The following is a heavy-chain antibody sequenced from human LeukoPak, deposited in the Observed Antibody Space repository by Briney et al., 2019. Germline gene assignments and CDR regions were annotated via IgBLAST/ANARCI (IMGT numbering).Heavy chain of an antibody. D-gene: IGHD3-9*01. CDR1: GFTFSSYA. J-gene: IGHJ4*02. V-gene: IGHV3-21*01. Sequence: GGSLRLSCAASGFTFSSYAMHWVRQDPGKGLEWVSSISSSSSYIYYADSVKGRFTISRDNAKNSLYLQMNSLRAEDTAVYYCARDNDLLRYFDWPLDYWGQGTLVTVSS. CDR3: ARDNDLLRYFDWPLDY. CDR2: ISSSSSYI.